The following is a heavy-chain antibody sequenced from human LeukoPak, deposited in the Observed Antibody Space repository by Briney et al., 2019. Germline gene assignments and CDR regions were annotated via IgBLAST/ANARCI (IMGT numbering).Heavy chain of an antibody. D-gene: IGHD6-13*01. J-gene: IGHJ5*02. CDR1: GGSISSSSYY. CDR3: ARQGSSWS. CDR2: IYYSGST. Sequence: SETLSLTCTVSGGSISSSSYYWGWIRQPPGKGLEWTGSIYYSGSTYYNPSLKSRVTISVDTSKNQFSLKLSSVTAADTAVYYCARQGSSWSWGQGTLVTVSS. V-gene: IGHV4-39*01.